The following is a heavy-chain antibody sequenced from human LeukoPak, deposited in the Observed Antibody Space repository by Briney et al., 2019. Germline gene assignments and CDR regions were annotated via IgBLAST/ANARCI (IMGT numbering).Heavy chain of an antibody. D-gene: IGHD5-12*01. CDR1: GFSIRGYW. CDR2: IRSDGSWT. Sequence: GGSLRLSCAASGFSIRGYWMHWVRQAPGKGLMWVSRIRSDGSWTNYADSVRGRFTISRDNAKNTLFLQMVGLRAEDTAIYYCVRDGDAYDFDLWGQGILVTVSS. V-gene: IGHV3-74*01. CDR3: VRDGDAYDFDL. J-gene: IGHJ5*02.